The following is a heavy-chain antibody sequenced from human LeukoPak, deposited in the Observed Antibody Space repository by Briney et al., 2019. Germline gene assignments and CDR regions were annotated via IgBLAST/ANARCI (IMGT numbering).Heavy chain of an antibody. V-gene: IGHV3-48*04. CDR1: GFTFSSYA. CDR3: AKDRGYYDSSGYPSPPDY. Sequence: HAGGSLRLSCAASGFTFSSYAMHWVRQAPGKGLEWVSYISSSSSTIYYADSVKGRFTISRDNAKNSLYLQMNSLRAEDTAVYYCAKDRGYYDSSGYPSPPDYWGQGTLVTVSS. J-gene: IGHJ4*02. D-gene: IGHD3-22*01. CDR2: ISSSSSTI.